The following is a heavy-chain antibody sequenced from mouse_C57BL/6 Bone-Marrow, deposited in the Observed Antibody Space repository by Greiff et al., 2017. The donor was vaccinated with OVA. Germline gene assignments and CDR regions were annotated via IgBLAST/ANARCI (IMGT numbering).Heavy chain of an antibody. CDR1: GYTFTSYW. CDR2: IYPVSGST. CDR3: LDNYAMDY. J-gene: IGHJ4*01. V-gene: IGHV1-55*01. Sequence: QVQLQQPGAELVKPGASVKMSCKASGYTFTSYWITWVKQRPGQGLDWIGDIYPVSGSTNYNDTFHSPATLTVDTSSTTAYMQLSSLTAADSAVYYCLDNYAMDYWGQGTSVTVAS.